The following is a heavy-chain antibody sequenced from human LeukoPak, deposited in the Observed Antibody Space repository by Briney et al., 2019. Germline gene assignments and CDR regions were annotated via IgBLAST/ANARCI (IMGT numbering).Heavy chain of an antibody. J-gene: IGHJ4*02. CDR2: INSDGSST. D-gene: IGHD6-13*01. V-gene: IGHV3-74*01. CDR1: GFTFSSYW. Sequence: GGSLRLSCAASGFTFSSYWMHWVRQAPGKGLVRVSRINSDGSSTSYADSVKGRFTISRDNAKNTLYLQMNSLRAEDTAVYYCARSPIAATGPRVDYWGQGTLVTVSS. CDR3: ARSPIAATGPRVDY.